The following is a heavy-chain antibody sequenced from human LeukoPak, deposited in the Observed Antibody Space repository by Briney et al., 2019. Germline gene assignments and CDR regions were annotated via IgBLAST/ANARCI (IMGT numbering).Heavy chain of an antibody. CDR3: ARYCSSTSCSIGGFRFDP. Sequence: PGGSLRLSCAASGFTFSSYSMNWVRQAPGKGLEWVSSISSSSSYIYYADSVKGRFTISRDNAKNSMYLQMNSLRAEDTAVYYCARYCSSTSCSIGGFRFDPWGQGTLVTVSS. V-gene: IGHV3-21*01. D-gene: IGHD2-2*01. J-gene: IGHJ5*02. CDR2: ISSSSSYI. CDR1: GFTFSSYS.